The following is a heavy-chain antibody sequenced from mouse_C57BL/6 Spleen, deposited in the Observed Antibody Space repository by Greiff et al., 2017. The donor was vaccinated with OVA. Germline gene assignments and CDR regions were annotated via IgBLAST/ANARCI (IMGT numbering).Heavy chain of an antibody. CDR1: GFSLTSYG. D-gene: IGHD2-4*01. CDR2: IWSGGST. V-gene: IGHV2-2*01. CDR3: ARKGPYDYDDGGFDY. Sequence: VMLVESGPGLVQPSQSLSITCTVSGFSLTSYGVHWVRQSPGKGLEWLGVIWSGGSTDYNAAFISRLSISKDNSKSQVFFKMNSLQADDTAIYYCARKGPYDYDDGGFDYWGQGTTLTVSS. J-gene: IGHJ2*01.